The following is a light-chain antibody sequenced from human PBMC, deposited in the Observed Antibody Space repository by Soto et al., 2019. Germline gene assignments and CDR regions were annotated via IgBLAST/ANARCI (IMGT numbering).Light chain of an antibody. CDR2: AAS. CDR1: QNIDYY. J-gene: IGKJ3*01. Sequence: DIQMTQSPSSLSASVGDRVTITCRASQNIDYYLNWYQQKPGTAPKLLIFAASTFQSGVPSRFSGSGSGTVFTLPISILQPEDFATYYCQQISSTLFTFAPGPRVDTK. CDR3: QQISSTLFT. V-gene: IGKV1-39*01.